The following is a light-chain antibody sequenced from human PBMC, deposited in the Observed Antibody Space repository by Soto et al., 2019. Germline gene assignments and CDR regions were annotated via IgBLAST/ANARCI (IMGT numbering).Light chain of an antibody. J-gene: IGKJ2*01. Sequence: IQMTQSPSTVSASVGDRVTITCRASQSISSSLAWYQQKPGKAPKVLIYDASSLDSGVPSRFSGSGYGTEFTLTVSSLKPGDFATYSCQQYESYPYSFGQGTKVDIK. V-gene: IGKV1-5*01. CDR1: QSISSS. CDR2: DAS. CDR3: QQYESYPYS.